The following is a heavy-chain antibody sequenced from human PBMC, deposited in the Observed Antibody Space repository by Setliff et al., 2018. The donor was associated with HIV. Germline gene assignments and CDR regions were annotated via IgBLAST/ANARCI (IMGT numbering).Heavy chain of an antibody. CDR1: GYTFSRYA. CDR2: INAGNGNT. CDR3: ARVQTMAVAGTQYCYMDV. D-gene: IGHD6-19*01. V-gene: IGHV1-3*01. Sequence: GASVKVSCKASGYTFSRYAMHWVRQAPGQRLEWMGWINAGNGNTKYSQKFQGRVSLARDTSASTAYMELSSLRSEDTAVYYCARVQTMAVAGTQYCYMDVWGKGTTVTVSS. J-gene: IGHJ6*03.